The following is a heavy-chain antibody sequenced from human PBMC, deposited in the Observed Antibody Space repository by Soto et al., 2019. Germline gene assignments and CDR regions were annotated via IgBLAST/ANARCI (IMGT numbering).Heavy chain of an antibody. J-gene: IGHJ4*02. CDR3: AREGYSYSRYYFDY. CDR2: ITSSGSTT. D-gene: IGHD5-18*01. Sequence: QVQLVESGGDVVKPGGSLRLSCAASGFTFSDYYMSWIRQAPGKGLEWVSSITSSGSTTYYTDSVKGRFTISRDNAKNSLYLQMNSLRADDTAVYYCAREGYSYSRYYFDYWGQGTLVTVPS. CDR1: GFTFSDYY. V-gene: IGHV3-11*01.